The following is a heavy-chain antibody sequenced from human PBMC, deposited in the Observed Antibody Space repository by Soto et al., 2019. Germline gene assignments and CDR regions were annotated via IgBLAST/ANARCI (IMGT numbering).Heavy chain of an antibody. Sequence: QVTLKESGPVLVKPTETITLTCTVSGFSLSNARMGVSWIRQTQGKALEWLAHIFSNDEKSYSTSLKSRLTISKDTSKSQVVLTMTNMDPVDTATYYCARTGGSGGSFDFDYWGQGTLVSVSS. CDR2: IFSNDEK. V-gene: IGHV2-26*01. J-gene: IGHJ4*02. D-gene: IGHD2-15*01. CDR3: ARTGGSGGSFDFDY. CDR1: GFSLSNARMG.